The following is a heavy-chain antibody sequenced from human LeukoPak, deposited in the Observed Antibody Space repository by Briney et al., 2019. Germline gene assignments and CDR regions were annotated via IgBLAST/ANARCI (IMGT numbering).Heavy chain of an antibody. Sequence: ASVKVSCRASGYTFTSYYMHWVRQAPGQGLEWMGIINPSGGSTSYAQKFQGRVTMTRDTSTSTVYTELSSLRSEDTAVYYCARDGPRTEWFRNWFDPWGQGTLVTVSS. D-gene: IGHD3-3*01. CDR1: GYTFTSYY. J-gene: IGHJ5*02. CDR2: INPSGGST. V-gene: IGHV1-46*01. CDR3: ARDGPRTEWFRNWFDP.